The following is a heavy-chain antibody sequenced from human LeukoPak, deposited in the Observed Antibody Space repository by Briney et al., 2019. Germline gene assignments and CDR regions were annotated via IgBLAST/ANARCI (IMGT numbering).Heavy chain of an antibody. CDR3: AKALRSWGYCGADCSNVHAFDI. CDR2: ISYDGSNR. Sequence: GGSLRLSCAASGFTFSDYGIHLVRQAPGKGLEWVAVISYDGSNRYYADSVEGRFTISRDNSTETLYVQMNSLRAEDTAVYYCAKALRSWGYCGADCSNVHAFDIWGQGTMVTVSS. D-gene: IGHD2-21*02. CDR1: GFTFSDYG. V-gene: IGHV3-30*18. J-gene: IGHJ3*02.